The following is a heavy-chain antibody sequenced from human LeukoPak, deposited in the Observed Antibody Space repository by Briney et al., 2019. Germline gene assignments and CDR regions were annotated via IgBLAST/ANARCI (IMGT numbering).Heavy chain of an antibody. CDR2: ISYSGST. D-gene: IGHD6-13*01. Sequence: SETLSLTCTVSGGSISFYYWSCIRQPPGKGLEWIGYISYSGSTNYNPSLKSRVTISVDTSKNQFSLKLSSVTAADTAVYYCARVTRASRRSGYSSSCYDYWGQGTLVTVSS. J-gene: IGHJ4*02. CDR3: ARVTRASRRSGYSSSCYDY. V-gene: IGHV4-59*01. CDR1: GGSISFYY.